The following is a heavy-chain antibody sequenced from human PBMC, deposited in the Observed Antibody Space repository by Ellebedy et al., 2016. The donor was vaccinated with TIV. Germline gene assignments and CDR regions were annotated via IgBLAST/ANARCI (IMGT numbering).Heavy chain of an antibody. CDR1: GGSISSSSYY. CDR2: IYYSGST. Sequence: MPSETLSLTCTVSGGSISSSSYYWGWIRQPPGKGLEWIGSIYYSGSTYDKTALKSRVTISVDPSKNQFSRKLSSVTAAETAVYYCARDPYSSGWYIDWGQGTLVTVSS. J-gene: IGHJ4*02. V-gene: IGHV4-39*07. D-gene: IGHD6-19*01. CDR3: ARDPYSSGWYID.